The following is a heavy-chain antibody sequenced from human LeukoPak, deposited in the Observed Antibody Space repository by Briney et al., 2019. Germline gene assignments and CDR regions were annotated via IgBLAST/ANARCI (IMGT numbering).Heavy chain of an antibody. Sequence: QTGGSLRLSCAGSGFTLDDYAMHWVRQAPGKGLEWVSGISWNSGSTGYADSVKGRFTISRDNAKNSLSLQMNSLRAEDTALYHCVKDFGGYRAFDIWGQGTMVTVSS. J-gene: IGHJ3*02. CDR2: ISWNSGST. CDR1: GFTLDDYA. D-gene: IGHD3-22*01. CDR3: VKDFGGYRAFDI. V-gene: IGHV3-9*01.